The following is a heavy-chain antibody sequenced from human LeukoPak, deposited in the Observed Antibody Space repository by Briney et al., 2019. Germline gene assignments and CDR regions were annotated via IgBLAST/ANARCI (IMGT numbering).Heavy chain of an antibody. D-gene: IGHD2/OR15-2a*01. V-gene: IGHV3-23*01. J-gene: IGHJ4*02. CDR3: AKGIEYNNSWTFDY. CDR1: GFTFNNYA. CDR2: ISNTGRST. Sequence: PGGSLSLSCEASGFTFNNYAMTWVRQAPGKGLEWVSAISNTGRSTYYADSVKGRFTISRDNSKNTVFLQINSLRAEDTAVYYCAKGIEYNNSWTFDYWGQGTPVTVSS.